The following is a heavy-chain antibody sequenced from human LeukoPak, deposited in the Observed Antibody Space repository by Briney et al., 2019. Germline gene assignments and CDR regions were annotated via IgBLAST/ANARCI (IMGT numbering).Heavy chain of an antibody. V-gene: IGHV4-59*12. CDR2: VYYSGST. Sequence: SETLSLTCTVSGGSISSYYWSWIRQPPGKGLEWIGYVYYSGSTYYNPSLKSRLTLSVDTSKNQFSLNLHSVTAADTAVYYCARARDGYDFFDPWGQGTLVTVSS. CDR1: GGSISSYY. CDR3: ARARDGYDFFDP. D-gene: IGHD5-24*01. J-gene: IGHJ5*02.